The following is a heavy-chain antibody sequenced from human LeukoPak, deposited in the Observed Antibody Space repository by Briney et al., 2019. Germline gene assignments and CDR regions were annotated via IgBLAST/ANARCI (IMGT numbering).Heavy chain of an antibody. CDR3: ARGRVVYDY. CDR2: IYSGGST. J-gene: IGHJ4*02. CDR1: GFTFSSYA. Sequence: GGSLRLSCAASGFTFSSYAMSWVRQAPGKGLEWVSVIYSGGSTYYADSVKGRFTISRDNSKNTLYLQMNSLRAEDTAVYYCARGRVVYDYWGQGTLVTVSS. D-gene: IGHD2-15*01. V-gene: IGHV3-53*01.